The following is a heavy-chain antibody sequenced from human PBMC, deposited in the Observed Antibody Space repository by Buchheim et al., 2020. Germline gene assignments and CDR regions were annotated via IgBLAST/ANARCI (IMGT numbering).Heavy chain of an antibody. CDR1: DGSISNYY. V-gene: IGHV4-59*08. J-gene: IGHJ6*02. CDR2: IHYSGST. CDR3: VGTSRNADD. D-gene: IGHD7-27*01. Sequence: QVQLQESGPGLVKPSETLSLTCTVSDGSISNYYWSWIRQRPGKGLEWLGYIHYSGSTNYSPSLMGRVTMSVDTSKNQFSLRLSSVTAADTAVYFCVGTSRNADDWGQGTT.